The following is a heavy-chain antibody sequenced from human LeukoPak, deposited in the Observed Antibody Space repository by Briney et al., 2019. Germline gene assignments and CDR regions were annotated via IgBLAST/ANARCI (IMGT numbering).Heavy chain of an antibody. D-gene: IGHD5-12*01. J-gene: IGHJ4*02. Sequence: GGSLRLSCAASGFTFSSYSMNWVRQAPGKGLEWVSYISSSSSTIYYADSVKGRFTISRDNAKNSLYLQMNSLRAEDTAVYYCAKDRPTWPIDYWGQGTMVTVSS. CDR3: AKDRPTWPIDY. CDR2: ISSSSSTI. V-gene: IGHV3-48*01. CDR1: GFTFSSYS.